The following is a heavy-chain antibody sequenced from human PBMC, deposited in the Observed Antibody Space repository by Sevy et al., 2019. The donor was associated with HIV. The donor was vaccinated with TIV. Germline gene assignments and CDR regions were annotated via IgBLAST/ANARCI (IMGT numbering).Heavy chain of an antibody. Sequence: GGSLRLSCAVSGFTFNEYGMSWVRQVPGKGLEWVSGINWNGADTDYADSVKVRFTISRDNAKNYLYLQMNSLRAEDTALYFCAKNKGITFGGIVAQYFACWGRGTLVTVSS. D-gene: IGHD3-16*02. CDR1: GFTFNEYG. CDR3: AKNKGITFGGIVAQYFAC. J-gene: IGHJ4*02. CDR2: INWNGADT. V-gene: IGHV3-20*04.